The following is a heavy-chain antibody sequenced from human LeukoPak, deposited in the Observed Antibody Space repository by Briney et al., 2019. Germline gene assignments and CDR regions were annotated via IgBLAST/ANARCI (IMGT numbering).Heavy chain of an antibody. V-gene: IGHV4-61*02. J-gene: IGHJ3*02. CDR2: IYTSGST. D-gene: IGHD7-27*01. Sequence: SETLSLTCTVSGGSISSGSYYWSWIRQPAGKGLEWIGRIYTSGSTNYNPSLKSRVTISVDTSKNQFSLKLSSVTAADTAVYYCARVWGSDAFDIWGQGTMVTVSS. CDR3: ARVWGSDAFDI. CDR1: GGSISSGSYY.